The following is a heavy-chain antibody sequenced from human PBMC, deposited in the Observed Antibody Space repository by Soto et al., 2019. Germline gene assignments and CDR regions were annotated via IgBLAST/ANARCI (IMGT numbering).Heavy chain of an antibody. Sequence: PSETLSLTCAVYGGSFSGYYWSWIRQPPGKGLEWIGEINHSGSTNYNPSLKSRVTISVDTSKNQFSLKLSSVTAADTAVYYCARVKVNYVILAGYHYYYGMHVWGQGTTVTGSS. J-gene: IGHJ6*02. CDR1: GGSFSGYY. V-gene: IGHV4-34*01. D-gene: IGHD3-9*01. CDR3: ARVKVNYVILAGYHYYYGMHV. CDR2: INHSGST.